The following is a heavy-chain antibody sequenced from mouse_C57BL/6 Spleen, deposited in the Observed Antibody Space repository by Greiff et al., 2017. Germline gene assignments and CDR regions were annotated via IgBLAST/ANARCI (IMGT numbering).Heavy chain of an antibody. CDR1: SYTFTSYW. CDR3: ARDGSRRGYYAMDY. J-gene: IGHJ4*01. CDR2: IDPSDSYT. Sequence: QVQLQQPGAELVMPGASVKLSCKASSYTFTSYWMHWVKQRPGQGLEWIGEIDPSDSYTNYNQKFKGKSTLTVDKSSSTAYMQLSSLTSEDSAVYYCARDGSRRGYYAMDYWGQGTSVTVSS. V-gene: IGHV1-69*01. D-gene: IGHD1-1*01.